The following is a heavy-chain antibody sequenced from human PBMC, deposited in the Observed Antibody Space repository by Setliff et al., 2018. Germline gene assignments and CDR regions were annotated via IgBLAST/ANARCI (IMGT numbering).Heavy chain of an antibody. J-gene: IGHJ4*02. CDR3: AAARITIFGVVTPLDY. D-gene: IGHD3-3*01. CDR1: GFTFSSYS. CDR2: ISSSSSYI. V-gene: IGHV3-21*01. Sequence: GGSLRLSCAASGFTFSSYSMNWVRQAPGKGLEWVSSISSSSSYIYYADSVKGRFTISRDNAKNSLYLQMNSLRAEDTAVYYCAAARITIFGVVTPLDYWGQGTLVTVSS.